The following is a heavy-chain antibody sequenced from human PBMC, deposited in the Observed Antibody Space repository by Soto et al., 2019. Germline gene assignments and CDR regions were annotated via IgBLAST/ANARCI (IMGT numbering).Heavy chain of an antibody. CDR1: GGSINSSIYF. D-gene: IGHD6-19*01. J-gene: IGHJ5*02. Sequence: PSETLSLTCSVSGGSINSSIYFWGWFRQPPGNGLEWIGSIYYIGSTYYNPSLRSRVTISVDTSKNQFSLKLSSVTAADTAVFYCARHYSSGSRNWFDPWGQGTMMTV. CDR2: IYYIGST. V-gene: IGHV4-39*01. CDR3: ARHYSSGSRNWFDP.